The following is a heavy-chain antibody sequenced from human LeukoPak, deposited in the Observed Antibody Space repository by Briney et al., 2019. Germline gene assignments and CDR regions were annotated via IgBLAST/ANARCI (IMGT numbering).Heavy chain of an antibody. Sequence: PSETLSLTCTVSSGSISSGAYYWSWIRQRPGKGLEWIGYIYYSGSTYYNPSLKSRVTISVDTSKNQFSLKLSSVTAADTAVYYCARVVAATQNFDYWGQGTLVTVSS. V-gene: IGHV4-31*03. J-gene: IGHJ4*02. CDR3: ARVVAATQNFDY. CDR1: SGSISSGAYY. D-gene: IGHD2-15*01. CDR2: IYYSGST.